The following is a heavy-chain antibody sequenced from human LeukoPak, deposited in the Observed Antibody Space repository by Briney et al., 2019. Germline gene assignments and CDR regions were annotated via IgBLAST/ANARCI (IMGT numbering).Heavy chain of an antibody. CDR2: ISPDAGGT. CDR1: GYTVTDYY. J-gene: IGHJ4*02. Sequence: ASVTVSCTASGYTVTDYYMHWVRQAPGQGREWMGWISPDAGGTHYVQKFQGRVTMTVDSSTSTAYMELTRLTFNDTAMYYCARGMRFWWQTGAYWGQGTLVSVSS. V-gene: IGHV1-2*02. D-gene: IGHD2-21*01. CDR3: ARGMRFWWQTGAY.